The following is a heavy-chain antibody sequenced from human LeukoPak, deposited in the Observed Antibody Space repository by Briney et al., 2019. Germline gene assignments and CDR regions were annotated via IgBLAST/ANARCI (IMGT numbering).Heavy chain of an antibody. CDR1: GYTFTSYY. J-gene: IGHJ4*02. CDR3: ARDAHYYGSGSPGWVSYYFDY. Sequence: ASVKVSCKASGYTFTSYYMHWVRQAPGQGLEWMGWINPNSGGTNYAQKFQGWVTMTRDTSISTAYMELSRLRSDDTAVYYCARDAHYYGSGSPGWVSYYFDYWGQGTLVTVSS. V-gene: IGHV1-2*04. D-gene: IGHD3-10*01. CDR2: INPNSGGT.